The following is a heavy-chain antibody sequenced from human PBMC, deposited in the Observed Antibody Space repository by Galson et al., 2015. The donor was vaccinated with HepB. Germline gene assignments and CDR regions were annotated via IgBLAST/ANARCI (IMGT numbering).Heavy chain of an antibody. CDR1: GFTFSSYE. CDR2: ISSSGSTM. J-gene: IGHJ4*02. V-gene: IGHV3-48*03. D-gene: IGHD3-10*01. Sequence: SLRLSCAASGFTFSSYEMNWVRQAPGRGLEWVSYISSSGSTMDYADSVKGRFTISRDNAKNSLYLQMNSLRAEDTAVYYCARTRGRYFDYWGQGTLVTVSS. CDR3: ARTRGRYFDY.